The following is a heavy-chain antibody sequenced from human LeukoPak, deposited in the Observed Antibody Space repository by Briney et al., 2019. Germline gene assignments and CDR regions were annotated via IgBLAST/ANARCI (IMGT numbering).Heavy chain of an antibody. D-gene: IGHD5-24*01. CDR2: IYYSGST. J-gene: IGHJ4*02. CDR1: GGSISSSSYY. Sequence: SETLSLTCTVSGGSISSSSYYWGWIRQPPGKGLEWIGSIYYSGSTYYNPSLKSRVTISVDTSKNQFSLKLSSVTAADTAVYYCASSLVGDGYSSFDYWGQGTLVTVSS. V-gene: IGHV4-39*01. CDR3: ASSLVGDGYSSFDY.